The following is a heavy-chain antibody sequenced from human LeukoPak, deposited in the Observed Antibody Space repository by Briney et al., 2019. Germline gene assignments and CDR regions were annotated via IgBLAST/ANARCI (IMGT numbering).Heavy chain of an antibody. Sequence: GGSLRLSCAASGFTFSDYYMSWIRQAPGKGLEWVSYISSSGSTIYYADSVKGRFTISRDNAKNSLYLQMNSLRAEDTAVYYCARGPWVQQWLIPRLGGFDPWGQGTLVTVSS. CDR2: ISSSGSTI. CDR3: ARGPWVQQWLIPRLGGFDP. CDR1: GFTFSDYY. J-gene: IGHJ5*02. V-gene: IGHV3-11*01. D-gene: IGHD6-19*01.